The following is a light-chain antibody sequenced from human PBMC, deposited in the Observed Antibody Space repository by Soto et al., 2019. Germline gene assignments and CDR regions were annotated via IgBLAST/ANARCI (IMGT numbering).Light chain of an antibody. Sequence: QSVLTQPPSVSAAPGQKVNISCSGSSSNIANNYVSWYQQLPGTAPKLLIYDNNKRPSGIPDRFSGSKSGTSATLGINGLQTGDEADYYCGTWDSSLSAGVFGHGNKLTVL. CDR1: SSNIANNY. V-gene: IGLV1-51*01. J-gene: IGLJ1*01. CDR2: DNN. CDR3: GTWDSSLSAGV.